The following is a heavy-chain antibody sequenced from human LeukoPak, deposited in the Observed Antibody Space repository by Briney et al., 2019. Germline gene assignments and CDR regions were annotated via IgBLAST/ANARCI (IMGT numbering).Heavy chain of an antibody. CDR1: GGSISSYY. CDR2: IYYSGST. Sequence: SETLSLTCTVSGGSISSYYWSWIRQPPGKGLEWIGYIYYSGSTNYNPSLKSRVTISVDTSKNQFSLKLSSVTAADTAVYCCARHVGESSSWYGGGWDYWGQGTLVTVSS. D-gene: IGHD6-13*01. CDR3: ARHVGESSSWYGGGWDY. V-gene: IGHV4-59*08. J-gene: IGHJ4*02.